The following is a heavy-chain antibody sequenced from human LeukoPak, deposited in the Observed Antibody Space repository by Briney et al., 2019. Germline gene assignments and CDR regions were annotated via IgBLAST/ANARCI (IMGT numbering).Heavy chain of an antibody. Sequence: PGGSLRLSCVASGFTFSDYAMSWVRQAPGKGLEWVSGISGSGDSTYYADSVKGRFTISRDNSKNTLYLQMNSLRAEDTAVYYCAKVQRYYGSGSFDYWGQGTLVTVSS. CDR3: AKVQRYYGSGSFDY. V-gene: IGHV3-23*01. D-gene: IGHD3-10*01. CDR1: GFTFSDYA. J-gene: IGHJ4*02. CDR2: ISGSGDST.